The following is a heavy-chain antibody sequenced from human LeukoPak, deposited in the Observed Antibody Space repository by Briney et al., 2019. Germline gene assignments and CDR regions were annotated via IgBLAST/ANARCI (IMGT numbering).Heavy chain of an antibody. V-gene: IGHV3-48*04. CDR3: ARKYYYGSGSYYKDAFDI. D-gene: IGHD3-10*01. Sequence: GGSLRLSCAASGFTFNTYTVGWVRQAPGKGLEWVSYISSSGSTIYYADSVKGRFTISRDNAKNSLYLQMNSLRAEDTAVYYCARKYYYGSGSYYKDAFDIWGQGTMVTVSS. J-gene: IGHJ3*02. CDR2: ISSSGSTI. CDR1: GFTFNTYT.